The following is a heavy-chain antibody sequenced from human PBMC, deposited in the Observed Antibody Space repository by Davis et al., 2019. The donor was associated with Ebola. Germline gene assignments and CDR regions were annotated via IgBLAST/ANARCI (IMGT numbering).Heavy chain of an antibody. Sequence: GGSLRLSCAASGFTFSDYYMSWIRQAPGKGLEWVSYISSSGSTIYYADSVKGRFTISRDNAKNSLYLQMNSLRAEDTAVYYCALLDALWAFDIWGQGTMVTVSS. J-gene: IGHJ3*02. CDR3: ALLDALWAFDI. CDR1: GFTFSDYY. V-gene: IGHV3-11*04. CDR2: ISSSGSTI. D-gene: IGHD1-1*01.